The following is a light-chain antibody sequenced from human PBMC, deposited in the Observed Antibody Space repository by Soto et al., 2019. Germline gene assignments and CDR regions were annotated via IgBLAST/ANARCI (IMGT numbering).Light chain of an antibody. CDR3: QQFNSYPIT. J-gene: IGKJ5*01. CDR1: QDIRGA. V-gene: IGKV1-13*02. CDR2: DVS. Sequence: AIQLTQSPSSLSASVGDRVTITCRASQDIRGALAWYQQKPGKAPKMLIYDVSTLESGVPLRFSGSSSGTDFTLTISSLQPVGFATYYCQQFNSYPITFGQGTRLEIK.